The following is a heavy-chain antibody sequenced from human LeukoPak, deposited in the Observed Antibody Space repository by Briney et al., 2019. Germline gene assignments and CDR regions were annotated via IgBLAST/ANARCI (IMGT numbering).Heavy chain of an antibody. Sequence: GGSLRLPCAASGFTFSNAWMSWVRQAPGKGLEWVGRIKSKTDGGTTDYAAPVKGRFTISRDDSKNTLYLQMNSLKTEDTAVYYCTTGLRYGGPKYYFDYWGQGTLVTVSS. J-gene: IGHJ4*02. V-gene: IGHV3-15*01. CDR2: IKSKTDGGTT. CDR1: GFTFSNAW. D-gene: IGHD4-23*01. CDR3: TTGLRYGGPKYYFDY.